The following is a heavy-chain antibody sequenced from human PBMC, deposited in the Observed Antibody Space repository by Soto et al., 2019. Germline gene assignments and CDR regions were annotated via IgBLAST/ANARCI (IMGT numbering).Heavy chain of an antibody. CDR1: GYTFTSYA. CDR2: INAGNGNT. D-gene: IGHD2-8*01. CDR3: ARDPGILYLLARGWYSNYFDY. V-gene: IGHV1-3*01. Sequence: ASVKVSCKASGYTFTSYAMHWVRQAPGQRLEWMGWINAGNGNTKYSQKFQGRVTITRDTSASTAYMELSSLRSEDTAVYYCARDPGILYLLARGWYSNYFDYWGQGTLVTVSS. J-gene: IGHJ4*02.